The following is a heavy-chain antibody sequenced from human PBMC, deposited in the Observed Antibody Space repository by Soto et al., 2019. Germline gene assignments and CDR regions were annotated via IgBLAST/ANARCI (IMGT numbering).Heavy chain of an antibody. Sequence: GGSLRLSCAASGFTFCSYWMHWVRQAPGKGLVWVSRINSDGSSTSYADSVKGRFTISRDNAKNTLYLQMNSLRAEDTAVYYCARDHEDYDFWSGYYKTYYYYMAVRGKGTTVTVSS. J-gene: IGHJ6*03. CDR1: GFTFCSYW. CDR2: INSDGSST. CDR3: ARDHEDYDFWSGYYKTYYYYMAV. V-gene: IGHV3-74*01. D-gene: IGHD3-3*01.